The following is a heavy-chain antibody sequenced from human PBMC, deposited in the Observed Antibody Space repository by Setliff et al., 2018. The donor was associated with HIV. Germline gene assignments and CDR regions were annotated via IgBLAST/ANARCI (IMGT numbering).Heavy chain of an antibody. CDR3: ARSSKDYYYYYMDV. V-gene: IGHV3-74*01. CDR2: MDGDGKYI. CDR1: GFTFSNFW. Sequence: GGSLRLSCAASGFTFSNFWMQWVRQAPGEGLVCVSRMDGDGKYIFYADSVKGRFTISRDNAKNSLYLQMNSLRAEDTAVYYCARSSKDYYYYYMDVWGKGTTVTVSS. J-gene: IGHJ6*03.